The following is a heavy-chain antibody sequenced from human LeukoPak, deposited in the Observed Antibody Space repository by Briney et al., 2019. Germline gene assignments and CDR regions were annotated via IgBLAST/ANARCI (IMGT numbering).Heavy chain of an antibody. Sequence: SQTLSLTCAISGDSVSSNSAAWNWIRQSPSRGLEWLGRTYYRSKWRNDYAVSVKSRITINPGTSKNQFSLQLKSVTPEDTAVYYCVGEGGMAEAAFDYWGQGTLVTVSS. CDR2: TYYRSKWRN. D-gene: IGHD6-19*01. CDR1: GDSVSSNSAA. J-gene: IGHJ4*02. CDR3: VGEGGMAEAAFDY. V-gene: IGHV6-1*01.